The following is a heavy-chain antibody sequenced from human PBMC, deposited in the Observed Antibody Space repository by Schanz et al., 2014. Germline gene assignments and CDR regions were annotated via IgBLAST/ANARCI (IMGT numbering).Heavy chain of an antibody. D-gene: IGHD6-13*01. V-gene: IGHV3-23*04. J-gene: IGHJ6*02. CDR2: IRGSGGST. CDR1: GFTFDEYG. CDR3: AKEFSSSWWYGMDV. Sequence: EVQLVESGGDLVQPGRSLRLSCAASGFTFDEYGMHWVRQAPGKGLEWVSGIRGSGGSTYYADSVKGRFTISRDNSKNTLYLRMNSLRAEDTAVYYCAKEFSSSWWYGMDVWGQGTTVTVSS.